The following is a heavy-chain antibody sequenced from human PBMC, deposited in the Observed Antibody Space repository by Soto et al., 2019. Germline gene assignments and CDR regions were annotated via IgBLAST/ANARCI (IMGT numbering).Heavy chain of an antibody. CDR3: AKGVASVGVLLGPTGLIDS. V-gene: IGHV3-30*18. J-gene: IGHJ4*02. D-gene: IGHD3-3*01. Sequence: QVQLVESGRGVVQPGRSLRLSCAASGFTFSNYGMHWVRQAPGKGLEWVAVISHDGNDIKYADSVKGRFTVYRGNSRNTQNLQINSLRPEDSAMYYCAKGVASVGVLLGPTGLIDSWGQGTLVTVSS. CDR1: GFTFSNYG. CDR2: ISHDGNDI.